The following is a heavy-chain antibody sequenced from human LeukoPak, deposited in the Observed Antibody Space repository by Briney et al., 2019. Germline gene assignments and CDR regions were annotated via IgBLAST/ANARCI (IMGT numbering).Heavy chain of an antibody. J-gene: IGHJ4*02. D-gene: IGHD3-22*01. CDR2: ISSSSSYT. CDR3: ATSGYYYLRYFDY. V-gene: IGHV3-11*03. Sequence: GGSLRLSCAASGFTFSDYHMSWIRQAPGKGLEWVSYISSSSSYTNYADSVKGRFTISRDNAKNSLYLQMNSLRAEDTAVYYCATSGYYYLRYFDYWGQGTLVTVSS. CDR1: GFTFSDYH.